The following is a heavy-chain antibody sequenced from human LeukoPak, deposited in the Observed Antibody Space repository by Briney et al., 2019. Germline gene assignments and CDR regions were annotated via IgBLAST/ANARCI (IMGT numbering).Heavy chain of an antibody. Sequence: SETLSLTCTVSGGSISSYYWSWIRQPPGKGLEWIGYIYYSGSTNYNPSLKSRVTISVDTSKNQFSLKLSSVTAADTAVYYCARGLAAAGTSAFDIWGQGTMVTVSS. CDR2: IYYSGST. V-gene: IGHV4-59*12. J-gene: IGHJ3*02. D-gene: IGHD6-13*01. CDR1: GGSISSYY. CDR3: ARGLAAAGTSAFDI.